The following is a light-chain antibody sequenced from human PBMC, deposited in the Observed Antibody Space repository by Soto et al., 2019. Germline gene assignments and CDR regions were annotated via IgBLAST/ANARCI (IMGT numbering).Light chain of an antibody. Sequence: EIVLTQSPGTLSLSPGERATLSCRASQSVNIVLAWFQQKPGQAPRLLIFHASNRATGVPDRFSGSGSGTDFTLTITRLEPEDSAVYYCHHYVGSPWAFGQGPRVEIK. CDR1: QSVNIV. CDR2: HAS. J-gene: IGKJ1*01. V-gene: IGKV3-20*01. CDR3: HHYVGSPWA.